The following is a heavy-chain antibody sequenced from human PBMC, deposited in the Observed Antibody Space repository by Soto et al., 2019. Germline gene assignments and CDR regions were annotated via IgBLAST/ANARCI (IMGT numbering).Heavy chain of an antibody. D-gene: IGHD3-10*01. CDR1: GGSISSGYYY. J-gene: IGHJ5*02. V-gene: IGHV4-30-4*01. CDR3: ARSLSWFGEFFGWFDP. Sequence: ASETLSLTCPVSGGSISSGYYYWSWIRQPPGKGLEWIGYIYYSGSIYYNPSLKSRVTISVDTSKNQFSLKLSSVTAADTAVYYCARSLSWFGEFFGWFDPWGQGTLVTVSS. CDR2: IYYSGSI.